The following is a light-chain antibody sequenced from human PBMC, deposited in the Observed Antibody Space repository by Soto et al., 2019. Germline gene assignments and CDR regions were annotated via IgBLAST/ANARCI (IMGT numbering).Light chain of an antibody. J-gene: IGKJ1*01. V-gene: IGKV3-11*01. CDR2: DAS. CDR3: QQRTNWPPTWT. Sequence: EIVLTQPPATLSLSPGERATLSCRASQSVYTCLAWYQQKPGQAPRLLIYDASKRATGIPARFSGSGSGTDFTLTISSLEPEDFAVYYCQQRTNWPPTWTFGQGTKVEIK. CDR1: QSVYTC.